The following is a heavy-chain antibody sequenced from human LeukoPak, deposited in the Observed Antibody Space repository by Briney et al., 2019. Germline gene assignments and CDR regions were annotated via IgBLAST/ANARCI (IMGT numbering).Heavy chain of an antibody. CDR1: GFTFSDYY. CDR3: ARRDWVSGAVRAFDI. D-gene: IGHD3-3*01. CDR2: ISNDSVDT. J-gene: IGHJ3*02. V-gene: IGHV3-11*06. Sequence: GGSLRLSCVGSGFTFSDYYMSWIRQAPGKGLEWVSYISNDSVDTYYVDSVRGRFTISRDNAKKSMYLQMSGLRVEDTAVYYCARRDWVSGAVRAFDIWGQGTMVTVSS.